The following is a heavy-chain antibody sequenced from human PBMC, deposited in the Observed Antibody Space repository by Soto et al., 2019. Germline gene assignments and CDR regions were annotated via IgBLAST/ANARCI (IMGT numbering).Heavy chain of an antibody. CDR1: GGSISNYF. J-gene: IGHJ3*02. V-gene: IGHV4-4*07. CDR3: ARNVASPGVSGSWGAFDI. Sequence: QVQLQESGPGLVKPSETLSLICTVSGGSISNYFWDWIRQPAGKGLEWIGRIFSSGSTNYNASLKSRVTMSVDMSKNQVSLKLTSMTAADTAVYYCARNVASPGVSGSWGAFDIWGQGTMVTVSS. D-gene: IGHD5-12*01. CDR2: IFSSGST.